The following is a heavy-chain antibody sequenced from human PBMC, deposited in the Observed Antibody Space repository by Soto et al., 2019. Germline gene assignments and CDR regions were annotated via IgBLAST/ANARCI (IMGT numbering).Heavy chain of an antibody. CDR3: ARAKVGGNNAFDI. CDR2: ISSSSSYT. Sequence: PGGSLRLSCAASGFTFSDYYMSWIRQAPGKGLEWVSYISSSSSYTNYADSVKGRFTISRDNAKNSLYLQMNSLRAEDTAVYYCARAKVGGNNAFDIWGQGTMVTVSS. V-gene: IGHV3-11*06. J-gene: IGHJ3*02. D-gene: IGHD2-15*01. CDR1: GFTFSDYY.